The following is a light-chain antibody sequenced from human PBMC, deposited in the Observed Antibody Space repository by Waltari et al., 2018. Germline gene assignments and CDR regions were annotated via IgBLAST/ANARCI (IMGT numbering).Light chain of an antibody. CDR1: QSFSSY. J-gene: IGKJ2*01. CDR2: AAS. Sequence: QTTQSPPPLSASVGDRVTITCRASQSFSSYLNWYQQNPGKAHQLLIYAASSLQSGVPSRFSGSGSGTDFTLTISSLQPEDFATYYCQQSYSTPPAFGQGTKLEIK. CDR3: QQSYSTPPA. V-gene: IGKV1-39*01.